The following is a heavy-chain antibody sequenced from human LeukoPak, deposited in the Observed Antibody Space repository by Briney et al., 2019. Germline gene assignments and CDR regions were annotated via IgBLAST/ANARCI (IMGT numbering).Heavy chain of an antibody. CDR3: ARDWENYDSSGYYVF. Sequence: ASVKVSCKASGYTFTSYYMHWVRQASGQGLEWMGIINPSGGSTSYAQKFQGRATMTRDTSTSTVYMELSSLRSEDTAVYYCARDWENYDSSGYYVFWGQGTLVTVSP. CDR2: INPSGGST. CDR1: GYTFTSYY. J-gene: IGHJ4*02. V-gene: IGHV1-46*01. D-gene: IGHD3-22*01.